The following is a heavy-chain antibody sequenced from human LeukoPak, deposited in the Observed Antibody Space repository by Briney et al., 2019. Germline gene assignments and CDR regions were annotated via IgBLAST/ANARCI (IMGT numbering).Heavy chain of an antibody. Sequence: ASVKVSCKASGYTFTIYYIHWVRQAPGQGLEWMGLINPSGGSTNYAQKFQGRVTMTRDTSTSTVYMELSSLRSEDTAVYYCAREGGSGSYPSDYWGQGTLVTVSS. V-gene: IGHV1-46*01. CDR2: INPSGGST. CDR3: AREGGSGSYPSDY. CDR1: GYTFTIYY. D-gene: IGHD3-10*01. J-gene: IGHJ4*02.